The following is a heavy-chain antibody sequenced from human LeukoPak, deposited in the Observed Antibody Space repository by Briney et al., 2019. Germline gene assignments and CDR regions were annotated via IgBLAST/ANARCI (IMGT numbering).Heavy chain of an antibody. V-gene: IGHV3-23*01. D-gene: IGHD1-20*01. J-gene: IGHJ6*02. CDR3: AKAFSPYNWNQAYYYGMDV. CDR2: ISGSGGST. CDR1: GFPFSSYA. Sequence: SGGSMRLSCGASGFPFSSYAMSWVRQAPGKGLEWVSAISGSGGSTYYADSVKGRFTISRDNSKNTLYLQMNSLRAEDTAVYYCAKAFSPYNWNQAYYYGMDVWGQGTTVTVSS.